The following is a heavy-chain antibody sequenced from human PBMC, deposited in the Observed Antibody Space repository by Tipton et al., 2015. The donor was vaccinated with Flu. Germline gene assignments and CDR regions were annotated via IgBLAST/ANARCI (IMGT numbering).Heavy chain of an antibody. CDR3: VRQPGGVRYFDL. J-gene: IGHJ2*01. CDR1: GHNFITYW. D-gene: IGHD3-10*01. V-gene: IGHV5-51*01. Sequence: QLVQSGAEVKNPGESLNISCKASGHNFITYWVAWVRQMPGKGLEWMGNIYPADSDTTYSPAFEGQVTIFADKSSTTAYLQWSSLKASDTAMYYCVRQPGGVRYFDLWGRGTLVTVSS. CDR2: IYPADSDT.